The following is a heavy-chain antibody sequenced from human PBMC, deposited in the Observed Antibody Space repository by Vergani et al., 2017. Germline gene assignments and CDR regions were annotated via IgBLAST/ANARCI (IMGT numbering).Heavy chain of an antibody. V-gene: IGHV3-23*01. J-gene: IGHJ4*02. D-gene: IGHD3-22*01. Sequence: EVQLLESGGGLVQPGGSLRLSCAASGFTFSSYAMSWVRQAPGKGLEWVSAISGSGGSTYYADSVKGLFTSSRDNSKNTLYLQMNSLRAEDTAVYYCAKDRGSGYYRRFDYWGQGTLVTVSS. CDR2: ISGSGGST. CDR1: GFTFSSYA. CDR3: AKDRGSGYYRRFDY.